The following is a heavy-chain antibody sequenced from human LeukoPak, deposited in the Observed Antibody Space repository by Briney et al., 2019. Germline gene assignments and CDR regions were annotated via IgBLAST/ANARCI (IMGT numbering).Heavy chain of an antibody. D-gene: IGHD3-10*01. CDR3: ARVPPKDWYFDL. V-gene: IGHV4-4*09. CDR2: IYTSGST. Sequence: SETLSLTCTVSGGSISSYYWSWIRQPPGKGLEWIGYIYTSGSTNYNPSLKSRVTISVDTSKNQFSLKLSSVTAADTAVYYCARVPPKDWYFDLWGRGTLVTVSS. CDR1: GGSISSYY. J-gene: IGHJ2*01.